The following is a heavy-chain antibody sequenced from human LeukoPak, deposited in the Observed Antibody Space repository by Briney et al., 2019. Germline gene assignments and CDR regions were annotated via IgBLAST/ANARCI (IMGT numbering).Heavy chain of an antibody. Sequence: GGSLRPSCAASGFTFSSYAMNWVRQAPGKGLEWVSSISSSSSYIYYTDSVKGRFTISRDNAKNSLYLQMNSLRAEDTAVYYCARAGLNYGGDFDYWGQGTLVAVS. J-gene: IGHJ4*02. V-gene: IGHV3-21*01. D-gene: IGHD4-23*01. CDR1: GFTFSSYA. CDR3: ARAGLNYGGDFDY. CDR2: ISSSSSYI.